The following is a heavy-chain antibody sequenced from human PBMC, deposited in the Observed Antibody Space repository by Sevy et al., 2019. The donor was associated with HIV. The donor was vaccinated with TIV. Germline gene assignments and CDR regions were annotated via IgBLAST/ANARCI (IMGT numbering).Heavy chain of an antibody. CDR3: ARPYGSGSWEAFDL. D-gene: IGHD3-10*01. Sequence: GGSLRLSCSASGFTFNTYTMNWVRQAPGKGLEWVSSISSSSNYIYHADSLKGRFTISRDNARNSLYLQMSSLRAEDTAVYYCARPYGSGSWEAFDLWGQGTMVTVSS. CDR2: ISSSSNYI. J-gene: IGHJ3*01. CDR1: GFTFNTYT. V-gene: IGHV3-21*01.